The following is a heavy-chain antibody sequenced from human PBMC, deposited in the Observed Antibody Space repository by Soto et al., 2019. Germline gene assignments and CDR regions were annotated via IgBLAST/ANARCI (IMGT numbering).Heavy chain of an antibody. V-gene: IGHV3-33*01. CDR2: IWYDGVST. D-gene: IGHD2-15*01. CDR3: VRADCTGGSCYPNFAY. CDR1: GFIFSNFA. J-gene: IGHJ4*02. Sequence: QVHLVESGGSVVQPGRSLRLSCAASGFIFSNFAMHWVRQAPGKGLEWVAVIWYDGVSTYYADSVKGRFTISRDNSKKTLFLQVNSLRAEDTAVYYCVRADCTGGSCYPNFAYWGQGTLVTVSS.